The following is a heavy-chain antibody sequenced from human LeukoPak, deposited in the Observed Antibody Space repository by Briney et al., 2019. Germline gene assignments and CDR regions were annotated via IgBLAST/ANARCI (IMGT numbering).Heavy chain of an antibody. CDR1: GFTFSSFA. CDR2: ISVSGGST. Sequence: GGSLRLSCAASGFTFSSFAMTWVRQAPGKGLEWASAISVSGGSTYYADSVKGRFTISRDNSKNTLYLQMNNLRAEDTAVYYCAKGAVAFGGVIGNWFDPWGQGTLVTVSS. D-gene: IGHD3-16*02. CDR3: AKGAVAFGGVIGNWFDP. J-gene: IGHJ5*02. V-gene: IGHV3-23*01.